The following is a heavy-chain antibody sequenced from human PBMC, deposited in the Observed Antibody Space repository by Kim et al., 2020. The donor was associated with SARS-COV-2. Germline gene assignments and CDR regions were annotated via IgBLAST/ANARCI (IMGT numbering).Heavy chain of an antibody. Sequence: GGSLRLSCAASGFSFGDYGMHWVRQAPGKGLEWVSGISWNRDSSGYADSVKGRFTISRDNAKNSLYLRMNSLRPEDTALYYCAKDMRGSGGYSVGSSFDPWAQRTLVTVSS. CDR3: AKDMRGSGGYSVGSSFDP. CDR2: ISWNRDSS. V-gene: IGHV3-9*01. J-gene: IGHJ5*02. CDR1: GFSFGDYG. D-gene: IGHD1-26*01.